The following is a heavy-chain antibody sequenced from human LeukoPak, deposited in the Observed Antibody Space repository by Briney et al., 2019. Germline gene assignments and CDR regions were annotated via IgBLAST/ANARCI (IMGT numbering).Heavy chain of an antibody. D-gene: IGHD2-2*02. V-gene: IGHV4-34*01. CDR2: INHSGST. Sequence: SETLSLTCAVYGGSFSDYYWSWIRQPPGKGLEWIGEINHSGSTNYNPSLKSRVIISVDTSKNQFSLKLSSVTAADTAVYYCASVVPPAIGVDVWGKGTTVTVSS. CDR3: ASVVPPAIGVDV. CDR1: GGSFSDYY. J-gene: IGHJ6*04.